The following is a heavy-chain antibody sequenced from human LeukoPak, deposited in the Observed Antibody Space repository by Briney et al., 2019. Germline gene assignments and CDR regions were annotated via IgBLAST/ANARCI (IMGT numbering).Heavy chain of an antibody. CDR1: GFTFSSYS. CDR2: ISSSSNYT. V-gene: IGHV3-21*01. Sequence: GGSLRLSCAVSGFTFSSYSMNWVRQAPGKGLEWVSSISSSSNYTYYADSVRGRFTISRGNAKNSLSLQMNSLRAEDTAVYYCARDRLLEDRDYHYYYYMDVWGIGTTVTVSS. CDR3: ARDRLLEDRDYHYYYYMDV. D-gene: IGHD1-1*01. J-gene: IGHJ6*03.